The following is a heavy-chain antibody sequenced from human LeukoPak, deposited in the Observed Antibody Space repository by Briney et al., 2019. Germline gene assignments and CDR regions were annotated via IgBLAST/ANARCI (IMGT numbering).Heavy chain of an antibody. CDR2: IIPIFSTA. D-gene: IGHD2-2*01. J-gene: IGHJ4*02. CDR1: GGTFSSYA. Sequence: SVTVSCKASGGTFSSYAISWVRQAPGQGLEWMGGIIPIFSTANYAQKFQGRVTITADESTSPAYMELSSLRSEDTAVYYCARVAYCSSTSCFSYNGPFNYFDYWGQGTLVTVSS. V-gene: IGHV1-69*13. CDR3: ARVAYCSSTSCFSYNGPFNYFDY.